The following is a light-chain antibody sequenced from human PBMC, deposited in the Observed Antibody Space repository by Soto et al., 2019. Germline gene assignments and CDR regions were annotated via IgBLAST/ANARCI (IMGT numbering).Light chain of an antibody. V-gene: IGLV2-14*01. CDR2: DVS. J-gene: IGLJ1*01. Sequence: QSVLAQPASVSGSPGQSITISCTGTSSDVGSYSFVSWYQHHPGKAPKLIISDVSNRPSGVSNRFSGSKSGNTASLTISGLQAEDEADYYCSSYTTSSNTLVFGTGTKVTVL. CDR3: SSYTTSSNTLV. CDR1: SSDVGSYSF.